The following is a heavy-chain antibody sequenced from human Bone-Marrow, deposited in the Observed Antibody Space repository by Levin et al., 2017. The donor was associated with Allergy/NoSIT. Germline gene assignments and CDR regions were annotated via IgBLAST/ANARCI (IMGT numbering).Heavy chain of an antibody. D-gene: IGHD2-8*01. Sequence: RAGGSLRLSCVGSGFTFGSYAMTWVRQAPGKGLDWVSTISGSGGSKHYADSVKGRFTISRDNPNKMMFLQMNSLRDEDTALYYCARGRVSARTSFDYWGQGTLVTVSS. CDR1: GFTFGSYA. V-gene: IGHV3-23*01. CDR3: ARGRVSARTSFDY. CDR2: ISGSGGSK. J-gene: IGHJ4*02.